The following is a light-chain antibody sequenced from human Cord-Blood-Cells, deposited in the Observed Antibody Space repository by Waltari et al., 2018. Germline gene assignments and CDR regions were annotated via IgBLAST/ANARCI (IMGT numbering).Light chain of an antibody. Sequence: QSALTQPASVSGSPGQSITTSCTGTSSDVGGYNYVSWYQQHPGKAPKLMIYDVSKRPSGVSNRFSGSKSGNPASLTISGLQAEDEADYYCSSYTSSSTPYVFGTGTKVTVL. J-gene: IGLJ1*01. V-gene: IGLV2-14*01. CDR2: DVS. CDR3: SSYTSSSTPYV. CDR1: SSDVGGYNY.